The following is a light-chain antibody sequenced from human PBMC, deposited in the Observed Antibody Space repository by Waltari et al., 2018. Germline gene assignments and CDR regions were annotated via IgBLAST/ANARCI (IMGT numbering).Light chain of an antibody. CDR2: KAS. V-gene: IGKV1-5*03. CDR1: QSISSW. Sequence: DIQMTQSPSTLSASVGDRVTITCRASQSISSWLAWYQQKPEKAPKLLIYKASSLESGVPSRFIGSGSGTEFTLTISSLQPDDFATYYCQQYNSYSPTFGQGTKLEIK. CDR3: QQYNSYSPT. J-gene: IGKJ2*01.